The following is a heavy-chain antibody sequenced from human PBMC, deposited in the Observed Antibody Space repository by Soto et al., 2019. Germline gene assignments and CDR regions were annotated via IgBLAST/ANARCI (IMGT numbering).Heavy chain of an antibody. CDR2: IFYNGTA. CDR3: ARIGGWYDIDF. V-gene: IGHV4-61*01. J-gene: IGHJ4*02. Sequence: PSETLSLTCSVSGGSVSSGSFHWSWIRQPPGKGLQFIGSIFYNGTANYSPSLKNRVSIPIDTSQSQFFLQLISVAAADTAVYYCARIGGWYDIDFWGQGSLVTVSS. D-gene: IGHD6-19*01. CDR1: GGSVSSGSFH.